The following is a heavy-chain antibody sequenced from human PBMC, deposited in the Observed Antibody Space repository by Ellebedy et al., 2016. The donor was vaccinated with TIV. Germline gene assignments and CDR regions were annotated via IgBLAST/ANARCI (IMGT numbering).Heavy chain of an antibody. Sequence: ASVKVSXXASGYTFTSYYMHWVRQAPGQGLEWMGIINPSGGSTSYAQKFQGRVTMTRDTSTSTVYMELSSLRSEDTAVYYCARISVATAAASDYWGQGTLVTVSS. CDR2: INPSGGST. CDR1: GYTFTSYY. CDR3: ARISVATAAASDY. V-gene: IGHV1-46*01. J-gene: IGHJ4*02. D-gene: IGHD6-25*01.